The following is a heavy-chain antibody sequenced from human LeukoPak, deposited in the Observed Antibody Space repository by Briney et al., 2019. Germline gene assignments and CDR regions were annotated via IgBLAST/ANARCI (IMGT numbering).Heavy chain of an antibody. CDR3: ARDPLRSGSPGSLDY. D-gene: IGHD1-26*01. Sequence: PSETLSLTCTVSGGSISSYYWSWIRQPAGKGLEWIGRIYTSGSTNYNPYLKSRVTMSVDTSKNQFSLKLSSVTAADTAVYYCARDPLRSGSPGSLDYWGQGTLVTVSS. V-gene: IGHV4-4*07. CDR1: GGSISSYY. CDR2: IYTSGST. J-gene: IGHJ4*02.